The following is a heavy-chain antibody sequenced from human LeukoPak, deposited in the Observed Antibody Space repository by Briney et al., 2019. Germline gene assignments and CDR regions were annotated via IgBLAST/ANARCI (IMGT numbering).Heavy chain of an antibody. D-gene: IGHD3-10*01. V-gene: IGHV1-8*01. CDR1: GYTFTSYD. CDR3: ARDANVRLLWFGDNRYYGMDV. Sequence: ASVKVSCKASGYTFTSYDINWVRQATGQGLEWMGWMNPNSGNTGYAQKFQGRVTMTRNTSISTAYMELSSLRSEDTAVYYCARDANVRLLWFGDNRYYGMDVWGQGTTVTVSS. J-gene: IGHJ6*02. CDR2: MNPNSGNT.